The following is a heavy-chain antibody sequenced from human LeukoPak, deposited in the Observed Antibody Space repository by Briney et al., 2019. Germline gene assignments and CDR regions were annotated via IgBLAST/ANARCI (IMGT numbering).Heavy chain of an antibody. D-gene: IGHD3-22*01. Sequence: GSSVKVSCKASGGTFSSYAISWVRQAPGQGLEWMGGINPIFGTANYAQKFQGRVTITADESTSTAYMELSSLRSEDTAVYYCARDYYDSNGMDYWGQGTLVTVSS. CDR1: GGTFSSYA. CDR2: INPIFGTA. J-gene: IGHJ4*02. V-gene: IGHV1-69*01. CDR3: ARDYYDSNGMDY.